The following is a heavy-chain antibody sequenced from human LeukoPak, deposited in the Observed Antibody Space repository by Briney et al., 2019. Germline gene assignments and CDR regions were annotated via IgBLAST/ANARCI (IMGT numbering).Heavy chain of an antibody. Sequence: GGSLRLSCAASGFNFFTYGMHWVRQAPGKGLEWVAVIWYDGSNKYYADSVKGRFTISRDNSKSTLSLQMNSLKTEDTAVYYCARDAHGSYDSWGQGALVTVSS. CDR3: ARDAHGSYDS. D-gene: IGHD1-26*01. J-gene: IGHJ5*01. CDR2: IWYDGSNK. CDR1: GFNFFTYG. V-gene: IGHV3-33*01.